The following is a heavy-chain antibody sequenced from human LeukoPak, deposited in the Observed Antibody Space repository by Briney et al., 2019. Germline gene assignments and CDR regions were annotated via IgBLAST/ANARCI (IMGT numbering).Heavy chain of an antibody. CDR1: GGSISSSSYY. CDR3: ARDPREWELLGTFDY. J-gene: IGHJ4*02. V-gene: IGHV4-39*07. CDR2: IYYSGST. D-gene: IGHD1-26*01. Sequence: SETLSLTCTVSGGSISSSSYYWGWIRQPPGKGLEWIGSIYYSGSTYYNPSLKSRVTISVDTSKNQFSLKLSSVTAADTAVYYCARDPREWELLGTFDYWGQGTLVTVSS.